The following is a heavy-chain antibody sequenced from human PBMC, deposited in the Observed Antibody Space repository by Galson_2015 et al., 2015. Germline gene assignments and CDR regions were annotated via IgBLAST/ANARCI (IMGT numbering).Heavy chain of an antibody. Sequence: LRHRCGSAGFALSSSPQSRVGQAAGNGAGRDAYIRRSSGSIYYADSVKGRFNISRDNAKNSLNLEMNGRRDEDTAVYYCARVPWRGSYKVCYFDYWGQGTLVTVSS. V-gene: IGHV3-48*02. CDR3: ARVPWRGSYKVCYFDY. CDR1: GFALSSSP. D-gene: IGHD1-26*01. CDR2: IRRSSGSI. J-gene: IGHJ4*02.